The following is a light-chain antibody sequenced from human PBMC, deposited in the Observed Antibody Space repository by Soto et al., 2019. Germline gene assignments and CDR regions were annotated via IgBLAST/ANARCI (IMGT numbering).Light chain of an antibody. V-gene: IGLV2-14*01. J-gene: IGLJ1*01. Sequence: QSVLTQPASVSGSPGQSITISCVGTNKDIGDYNYVSWYQQHPGKVPKVIIYDVSNRPSGVSYRFSGTKSGNSASLTVSGLQAEDEADYYCCSYTRSGTLIFGTWTKVTVL. CDR1: NKDIGDYNY. CDR3: CSYTRSGTLI. CDR2: DVS.